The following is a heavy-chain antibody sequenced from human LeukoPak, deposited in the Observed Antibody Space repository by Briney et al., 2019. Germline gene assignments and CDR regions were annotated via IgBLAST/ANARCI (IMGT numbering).Heavy chain of an antibody. D-gene: IGHD3-10*01. CDR2: INHSGST. J-gene: IGHJ4*02. Sequence: NPSETLSLTCAVYGGSFSGYYWSWIRQPPGKGLEWIGEINHSGSTNYNPSLKSRVTISVDTSKNQFSLKLSSVTAADTAVYYCARERRFGTMVRGVLDYWGQGTLVTVSS. CDR1: GGSFSGYY. CDR3: ARERRFGTMVRGVLDY. V-gene: IGHV4-34*01.